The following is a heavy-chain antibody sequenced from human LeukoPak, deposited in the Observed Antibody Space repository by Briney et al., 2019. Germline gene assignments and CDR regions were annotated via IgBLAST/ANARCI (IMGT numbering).Heavy chain of an antibody. CDR2: ISSSGTTI. CDR3: ARAPRFRLVGVPKGPFDP. J-gene: IGHJ5*02. V-gene: IGHV3-11*01. Sequence: GGSLRLSCAASGFTFSDYYMSWIRQAPGKGLEWVSYISSSGTTIYYADSVKGRFTISRDNAKNSLYLQMNSLRAEDTAIYYCARAPRFRLVGVPKGPFDPWGQGTLVTVSS. CDR1: GFTFSDYY. D-gene: IGHD1-26*01.